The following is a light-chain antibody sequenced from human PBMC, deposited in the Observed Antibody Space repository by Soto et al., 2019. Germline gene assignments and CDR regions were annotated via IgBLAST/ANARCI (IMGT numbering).Light chain of an antibody. CDR1: QSVSSNY. J-gene: IGKJ5*01. CDR2: GAS. CDR3: QKYGSTPLVT. V-gene: IGKV3-20*01. Sequence: EIVLTQSPGTPSLSPGERATLSCRASQSVSSNYLAWYQQKPGQAPRLLIYGASSRATGIPDRFSGSGSGTDYTLTISRLEPEDFAVYYCQKYGSTPLVTFGQGTRLEIK.